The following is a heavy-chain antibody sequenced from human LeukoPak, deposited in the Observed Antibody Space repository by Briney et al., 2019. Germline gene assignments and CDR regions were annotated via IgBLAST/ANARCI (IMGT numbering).Heavy chain of an antibody. CDR3: ARHKSGSYYSFDY. CDR1: GGSISSYY. D-gene: IGHD1-26*01. CDR2: IYYSGST. J-gene: IGHJ4*02. Sequence: SETLSLTCTVSGGSISSYYWSWIRQPPGKGLEWIGYIYYSGSTNYNPSLKSRVTISVDTSKNQFSLKLSSVTAADTAVYYCARHKSGSYYSFDYWGQGTLVTVSS. V-gene: IGHV4-59*08.